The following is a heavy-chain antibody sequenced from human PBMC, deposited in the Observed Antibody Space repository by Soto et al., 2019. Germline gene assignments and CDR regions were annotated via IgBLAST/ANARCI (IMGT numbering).Heavy chain of an antibody. J-gene: IGHJ4*02. CDR2: ISSSSSYT. V-gene: IGHV3-11*05. Sequence: PGGSLRLSCAASGFTFSDYYMSWIRQAPGKGLEWVSYISSSSSYTNYADSVKGRFTISRDNAKNSLYLQMNSLRAEDTAVYYCARDTQLLWLGDPGSYFDYWGQGTLVTVSS. D-gene: IGHD3-10*01. CDR3: ARDTQLLWLGDPGSYFDY. CDR1: GFTFSDYY.